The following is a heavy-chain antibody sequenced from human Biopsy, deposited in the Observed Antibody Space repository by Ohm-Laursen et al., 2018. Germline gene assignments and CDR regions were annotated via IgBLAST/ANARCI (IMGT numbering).Heavy chain of an antibody. CDR3: ARDRMTDVFGGPTRTNVFDS. Sequence: ASVKVSCKASGYTFNDYYIHWVRQSPGQGLEWMGWVNPNSGATNSAEKFRGRVTLTRDTSISAVYIELRRLKSDDAAVYFCARDRMTDVFGGPTRTNVFDSWGQGTPVTVSS. CDR1: GYTFNDYY. CDR2: VNPNSGAT. D-gene: IGHD2-8*01. V-gene: IGHV1-2*02. J-gene: IGHJ4*02.